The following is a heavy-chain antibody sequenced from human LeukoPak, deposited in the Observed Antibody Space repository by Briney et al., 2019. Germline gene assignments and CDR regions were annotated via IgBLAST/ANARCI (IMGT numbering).Heavy chain of an antibody. V-gene: IGHV4-59*01. Sequence: SETLSLTCTNSGGSISSYYWSWIRQPPGKGLEWIGYIYYSGSTNYNPSLKSRVTISVDTSKNQFSLKLSSVTAADTAVYYCASTDSSGYLFDYWGQGTLVTVSS. CDR3: ASTDSSGYLFDY. CDR1: GGSISSYY. J-gene: IGHJ4*02. D-gene: IGHD3-22*01. CDR2: IYYSGST.